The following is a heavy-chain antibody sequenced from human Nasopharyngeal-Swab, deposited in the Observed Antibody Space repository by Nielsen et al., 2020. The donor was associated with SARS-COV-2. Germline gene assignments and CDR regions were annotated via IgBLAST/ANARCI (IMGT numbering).Heavy chain of an antibody. Sequence: WVRQAPGQGLEWMGRINPNSGGTNYAQKFQGRVTMTRDTSISTAYMELSRLRSDDTAVYYYARESPHDYVWGSYRYTLSFDYWGQGTPVTVSS. CDR2: INPNSGGT. CDR3: ARESPHDYVWGSYRYTLSFDY. D-gene: IGHD3-16*02. J-gene: IGHJ4*02. V-gene: IGHV1-2*06.